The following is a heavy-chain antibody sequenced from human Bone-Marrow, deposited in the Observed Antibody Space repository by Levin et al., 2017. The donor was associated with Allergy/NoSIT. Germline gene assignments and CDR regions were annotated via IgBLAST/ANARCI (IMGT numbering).Heavy chain of an antibody. V-gene: IGHV3-23*01. Sequence: PGGSLRLSCEASGFTFTSYAMAWVRQTPGKGLEWVSAISGSGRGTYYADSVRGRFVISRDNSKSTMYMQMNSLRAEDTAMYYCAKRPFNSGSIGDFDYWGQGILVTVSS. D-gene: IGHD3-10*01. CDR1: GFTFTSYA. J-gene: IGHJ4*02. CDR3: AKRPFNSGSIGDFDY. CDR2: ISGSGRGT.